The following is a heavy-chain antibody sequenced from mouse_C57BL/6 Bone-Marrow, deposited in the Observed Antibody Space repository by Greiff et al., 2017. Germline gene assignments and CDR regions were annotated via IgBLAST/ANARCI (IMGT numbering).Heavy chain of an antibody. CDR2: IYPRSGNT. D-gene: IGHD2-4*01. V-gene: IGHV1-81*01. CDR1: GYTFTSYG. CDR3: ARPDYDVLLAMDY. Sequence: QVTLKESGAELARPGASVKLSCKASGYTFTSYGISWVKQRTGQGLEWIGEIYPRSGNTYYNEKFKGKATLTADKSSSTAYMELRSLTSEDSAVYFCARPDYDVLLAMDYWGQGTSVTVSS. J-gene: IGHJ4*01.